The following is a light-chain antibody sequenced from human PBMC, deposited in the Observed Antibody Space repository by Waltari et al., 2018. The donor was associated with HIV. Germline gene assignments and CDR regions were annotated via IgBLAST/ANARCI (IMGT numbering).Light chain of an antibody. J-gene: IGKJ1*01. CDR1: QTVKNN. CDR2: DAS. CDR3: QQYKKWPET. V-gene: IGKV3D-15*01. Sequence: EVVLTQSPSTLSVSLGEGASLSCRASQTVKNNLAWYQQRPGQAPRLLIYDASRRATAIPDRFSGSGSGTEFNLTISSLQSEDLALYVCQQYKKWPETFGLGTKVEIK.